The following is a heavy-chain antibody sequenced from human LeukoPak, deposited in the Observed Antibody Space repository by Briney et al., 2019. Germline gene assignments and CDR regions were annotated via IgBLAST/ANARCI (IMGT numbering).Heavy chain of an antibody. CDR1: DGSVSSYY. J-gene: IGHJ3*02. D-gene: IGHD3-22*01. CDR2: IYYSGST. Sequence: SETLSLTCTVSDGSVSSYYWSWIRQLPGKGLEWIAYIYYSGSTNYNPSLKSRVTISVDTSKNQISLKLSSVTAADTAVYYCARHDPSYYDSSGSDAFDIWGQGTMVTVSS. V-gene: IGHV4-59*08. CDR3: ARHDPSYYDSSGSDAFDI.